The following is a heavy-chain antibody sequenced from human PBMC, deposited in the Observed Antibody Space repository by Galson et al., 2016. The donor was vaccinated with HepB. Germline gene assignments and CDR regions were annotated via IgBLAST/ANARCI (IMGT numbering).Heavy chain of an antibody. CDR2: ISGSGGHT. V-gene: IGHV3-23*01. J-gene: IGHJ5*02. Sequence: SLRLSCAVSGFTFIDYAMSWVRQAPGKGLEWVSGISGSGGHTYYADSVKGRFTISRDNSKNTLYLQMSGLRVEDTAVFYCAKEPYGSGWLGQFDPWGQGTLAVVSS. D-gene: IGHD6-19*01. CDR1: GFTFIDYA. CDR3: AKEPYGSGWLGQFDP.